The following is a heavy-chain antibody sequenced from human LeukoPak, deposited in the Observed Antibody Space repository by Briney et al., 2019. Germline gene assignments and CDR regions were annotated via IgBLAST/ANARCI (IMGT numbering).Heavy chain of an antibody. Sequence: PGGSLRLSCAASEFTFSSYAMNWVRQAPGKGLEWVSVISGSGGSTYYTDSVKGRFTISRDNSNNTLYLQMNSLRAEDTAVYYCAKGTVYGGGPRGYFDYWGQGTLVTVSS. D-gene: IGHD4-23*01. CDR3: AKGTVYGGGPRGYFDY. V-gene: IGHV3-23*01. J-gene: IGHJ4*02. CDR1: EFTFSSYA. CDR2: ISGSGGST.